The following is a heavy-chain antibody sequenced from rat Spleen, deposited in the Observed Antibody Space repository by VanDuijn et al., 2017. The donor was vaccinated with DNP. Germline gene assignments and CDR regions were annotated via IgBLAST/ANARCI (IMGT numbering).Heavy chain of an antibody. Sequence: EVQLIESGGGLVQPGRSLKLSCAASGFTFSNYNMAWVRQAPKKGLEWVATISTGGGTLYYRDSVKGRFTISRDDAKSTLYLQMNSLRSEDTATYYCALGYYLDYWGQGVMVTVSS. V-gene: IGHV5-25*01. CDR3: ALGYYLDY. J-gene: IGHJ2*01. CDR1: GFTFSNYN. D-gene: IGHD1-12*03. CDR2: ISTGGGTL.